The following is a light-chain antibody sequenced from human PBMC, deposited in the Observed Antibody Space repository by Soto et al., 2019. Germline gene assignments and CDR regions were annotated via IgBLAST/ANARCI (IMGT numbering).Light chain of an antibody. J-gene: IGLJ2*01. CDR1: KLGDKY. Sequence: SYELTQPPSVSVSPGQTASITCSGDKLGDKYACWYQQKPGQSPMLVIYQYSKRPSGIPERFSGSNSGNTATLTISGTQAMDEADYYCQAWDSNTPSVVFGGGTQLTVL. CDR3: QAWDSNTPSVV. V-gene: IGLV3-1*01. CDR2: QYS.